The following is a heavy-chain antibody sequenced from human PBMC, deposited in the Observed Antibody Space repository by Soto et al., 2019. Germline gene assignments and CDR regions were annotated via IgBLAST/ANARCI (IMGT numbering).Heavy chain of an antibody. CDR2: ISGSGGST. CDR3: AKARVYYYYYMDV. CDR1: GFTVSSYA. V-gene: IGHV3-23*01. J-gene: IGHJ6*03. Sequence: GSLRLSCAASGFTVSSYAMSWVRQAPGKGLEWVSAISGSGGSTYYADSVKGRFTISRDNSKNTLYLQMNSLRAEDTAVYYCAKARVYYYYYMDVWGKGTTVTVSS.